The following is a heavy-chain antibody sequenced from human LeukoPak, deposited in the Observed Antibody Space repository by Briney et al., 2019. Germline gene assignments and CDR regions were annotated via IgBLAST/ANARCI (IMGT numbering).Heavy chain of an antibody. CDR3: ATGQPDSSGSLMLGDAFDI. D-gene: IGHD6-19*01. V-gene: IGHV1-24*01. CDR2: FDPEDGET. Sequence: ASVKVSCKVSGYTLTELSMHWVRQAPGKGLEWMGGFDPEDGETIYAQKFQGRVTMTEDTSTDTAYMELSSPRSEDTAVYYCATGQPDSSGSLMLGDAFDIWGQGTMVTVSS. CDR1: GYTLTELS. J-gene: IGHJ3*02.